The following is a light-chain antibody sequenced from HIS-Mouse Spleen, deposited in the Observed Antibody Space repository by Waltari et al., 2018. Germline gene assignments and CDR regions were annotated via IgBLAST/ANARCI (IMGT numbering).Light chain of an antibody. Sequence: SYELTQPPSVSVSPGQTARITCSGNALPTNYAYWYQQKPGQAPVLVIYEDSKRPSGIPERFSGSSSGTMATLTISGAQVEDEADYYCYSTDSSGNHRVFGGGTKLTVL. J-gene: IGLJ2*01. V-gene: IGLV3-10*01. CDR1: ALPTNY. CDR3: YSTDSSGNHRV. CDR2: EDS.